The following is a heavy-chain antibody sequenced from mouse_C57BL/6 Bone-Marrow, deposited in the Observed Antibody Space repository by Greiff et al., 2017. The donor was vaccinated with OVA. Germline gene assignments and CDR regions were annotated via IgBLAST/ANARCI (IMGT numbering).Heavy chain of an antibody. Sequence: VQLQQSGAELVRPGASVKLSCTASGFNIKDDYMHWVKQRPEQGLEWIGWIDPENGDTEYASKFQGKATITADTSSNTAYLQLSSLTSEDTAVYYCTTSPLLLRSTWFAYWGQGTLVTVSA. CDR2: IDPENGDT. J-gene: IGHJ3*01. V-gene: IGHV14-4*01. CDR3: TTSPLLLRSTWFAY. CDR1: GFNIKDDY. D-gene: IGHD1-1*01.